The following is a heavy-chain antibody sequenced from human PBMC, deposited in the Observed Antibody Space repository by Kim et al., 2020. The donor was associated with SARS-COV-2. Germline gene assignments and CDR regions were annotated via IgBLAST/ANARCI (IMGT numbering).Heavy chain of an antibody. V-gene: IGHV3-7*01. D-gene: IGHD1-26*01. Sequence: KYYVDSVKGRLTITRDNAKNSLYLQMNRLRAEDTAVYYCARNRGATNYWGRGTRFTVSS. CDR2: K. CDR3: ARNRGATNY. J-gene: IGHJ4*02.